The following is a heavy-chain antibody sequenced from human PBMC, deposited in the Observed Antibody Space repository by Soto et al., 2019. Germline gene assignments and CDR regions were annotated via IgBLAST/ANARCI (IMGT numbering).Heavy chain of an antibody. CDR2: IYYSGST. CDR3: ARGAVQLWSDYYYGMDV. CDR1: GGSISSGGYY. J-gene: IGHJ6*02. Sequence: SETLSLTCTVSGGSISSGGYYWSWIRQHPGKGLEWIGYIYYSGSTYYNPSLKSRVTISVDTSKNQFSLKLSSVTAADTAVYYCARGAVQLWSDYYYGMDVWGQGTTVTVSS. V-gene: IGHV4-31*03. D-gene: IGHD5-18*01.